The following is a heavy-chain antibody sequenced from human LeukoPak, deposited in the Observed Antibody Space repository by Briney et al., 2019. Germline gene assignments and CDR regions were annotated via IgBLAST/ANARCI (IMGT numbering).Heavy chain of an antibody. CDR3: ARHSRSSSTRYFQL. D-gene: IGHD6-13*01. CDR1: GGSICSSDYY. CDR2: IHYSGST. Sequence: SETLSLTCTVSGGSICSSDYYWGWIRQPPGKGLEWIGSIHYSGSTYYNPSLKSRVTISVDTSKNRFSLKLSSVTAADTAVYYCARHSRSSSTRYFQLWGQGTLVTVSS. V-gene: IGHV4-39*01. J-gene: IGHJ1*01.